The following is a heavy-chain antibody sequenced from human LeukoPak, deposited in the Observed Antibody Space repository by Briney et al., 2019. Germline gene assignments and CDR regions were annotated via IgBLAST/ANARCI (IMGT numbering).Heavy chain of an antibody. D-gene: IGHD5-12*01. Sequence: PSETLSLTCIMSGASTNTYHWSWIRQSAGKGLEWIGRFYATEGTHYNPSLSSRATLSIDTSKNHFSLKLSSVTAADTAVYYCARSAHSGFDIWGQGTMVTVSS. CDR1: GASTNTYH. CDR3: ARSAHSGFDI. CDR2: FYATEGT. J-gene: IGHJ3*02. V-gene: IGHV4-4*07.